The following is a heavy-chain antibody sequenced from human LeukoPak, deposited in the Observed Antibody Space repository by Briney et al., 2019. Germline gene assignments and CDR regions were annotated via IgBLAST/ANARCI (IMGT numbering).Heavy chain of an antibody. CDR2: IYSGGST. CDR3: ARALLWGYSNNALDY. V-gene: IGHV3-53*01. J-gene: IGHJ4*02. CDR1: GFTVSSNY. D-gene: IGHD4-11*01. Sequence: PGGSLRLSCAASGFTVSSNYMSWVRQAPGKGLEWVSVIYSGGSTYYADSVKGRFTISRDNSKNTLYLQMNSLRAEDTAVYYCARALLWGYSNNALDYWGQGTLVTVSS.